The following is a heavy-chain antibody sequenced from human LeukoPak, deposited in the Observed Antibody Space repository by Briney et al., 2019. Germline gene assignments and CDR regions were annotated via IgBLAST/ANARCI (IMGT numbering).Heavy chain of an antibody. D-gene: IGHD1-1*01. J-gene: IGHJ6*03. CDR1: GGSISSYY. CDR2: IYTSGST. CDR3: ARERLYRVYYYYYMDV. Sequence: SETLSLTCTGSGGSISSYYWSWIRQPAGKGLEWIGRIYTSGSTNYNPSLKSRVTMSVDTSKNQFSLKLSSVTAADTAVYYCARERLYRVYYYYYMDVWGKGTTVTISS. V-gene: IGHV4-4*07.